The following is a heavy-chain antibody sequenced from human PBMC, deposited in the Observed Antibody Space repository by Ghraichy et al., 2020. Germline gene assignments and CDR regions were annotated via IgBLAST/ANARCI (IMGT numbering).Heavy chain of an antibody. D-gene: IGHD4-17*01. CDR3: AAYGDYASGPLGYFDY. Sequence: GGSLRLSCAASGFTFSSYGMHWVRQAPGKGLEWVAFIRYDGSNKYYADSVKGRFTISRDNSKNTLYLQMNSLRAEDTAVYYCAAYGDYASGPLGYFDYWGQGTLVTVSS. CDR2: IRYDGSNK. J-gene: IGHJ4*02. CDR1: GFTFSSYG. V-gene: IGHV3-30*02.